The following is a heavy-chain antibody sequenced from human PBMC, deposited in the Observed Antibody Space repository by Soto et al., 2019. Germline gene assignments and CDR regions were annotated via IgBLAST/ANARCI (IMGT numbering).Heavy chain of an antibody. D-gene: IGHD2-15*01. J-gene: IGHJ6*02. CDR1: GFTFSSYG. CDR2: ISYDGSNK. V-gene: IGHV3-30*18. CDR3: AKDGSCSGGSCFPYYYYGMDV. Sequence: LRLSCAASGFTFSSYGMHWVRQAPGKGLEWVAVISYDGSNKYYADSVKGRFTISRDNSKNTLYLQMNSLRAEDTAVYYCAKDGSCSGGSCFPYYYYGMDVWGQGTTVTVSS.